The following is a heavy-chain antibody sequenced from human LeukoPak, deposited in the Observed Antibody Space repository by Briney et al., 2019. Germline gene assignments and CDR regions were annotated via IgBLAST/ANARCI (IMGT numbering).Heavy chain of an antibody. CDR3: AKDRGSVKWEPDDLQH. J-gene: IGHJ1*01. CDR2: ISYDGSNK. V-gene: IGHV3-30*04. D-gene: IGHD1-26*01. CDR1: GFTFSNSA. Sequence: SGKSLRLSCAASGFTFSNSAMHWVRQAPGKGLEWVAVISYDGSNKYYADSVKGRFTISRDNSKNTLYLQMNSLRAEDTAVYYCAKDRGSVKWEPDDLQHWGQGTLVTVSS.